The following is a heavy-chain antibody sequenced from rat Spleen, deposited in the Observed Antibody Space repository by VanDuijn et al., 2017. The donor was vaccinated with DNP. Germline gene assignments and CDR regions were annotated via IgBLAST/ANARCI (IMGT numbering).Heavy chain of an antibody. CDR1: GFTFSDYA. J-gene: IGHJ3*01. Sequence: EVQLVESGGGLLQPGRSLKLSCAASGFTFSDYAMVWVRQAPKKGLEWVASINTRGDTTYYRDSVKGRFTVSRNNAKSTLYLQMDSLRSEDTATYYCARESAYWGQGTLVTVSS. V-gene: IGHV5S23*01. CDR2: INTRGDTT. CDR3: ARESAY.